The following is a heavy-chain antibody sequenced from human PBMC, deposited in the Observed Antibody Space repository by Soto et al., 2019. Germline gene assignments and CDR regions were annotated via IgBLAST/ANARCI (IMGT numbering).Heavy chain of an antibody. CDR1: GYTFTSYD. V-gene: IGHV1-8*01. CDR2: MNPNSGNT. CDR3: ARDSPPSDY. Sequence: GASVKVSCKASGYTFTSYDINWVRQATGQGLEWMGWMNPNSGNTGYAQKFQGRVTITRDTSASTAYMELSSLRSEDTAVYYCARDSPPSDYWGQGTLVTVSS. J-gene: IGHJ4*02.